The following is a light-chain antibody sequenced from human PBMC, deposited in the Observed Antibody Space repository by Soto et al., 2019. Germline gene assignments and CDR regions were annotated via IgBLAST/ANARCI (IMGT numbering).Light chain of an antibody. V-gene: IGKV3-15*01. CDR3: QQYNNWPPWT. J-gene: IGKJ1*01. CDR1: QRVSSN. Sequence: EIVMTQSPATLSVSPGERATLSCRASQRVSSNLAWYQQKPGQAPRLLIYGASTRATGIPARFSGSGSETEFTLTISSLQSADFAAYYCQQYNNWPPWTFGQGTKVEIK. CDR2: GAS.